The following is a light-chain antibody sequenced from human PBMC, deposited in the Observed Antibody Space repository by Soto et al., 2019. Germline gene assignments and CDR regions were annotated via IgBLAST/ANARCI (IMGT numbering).Light chain of an antibody. J-gene: IGKJ5*01. CDR2: GAS. Sequence: TQSPATLSVSPGEGATLSCRASQNIKNLLAWYQQRPGQSPRLLFYGASTRATGVPARFSGSGSGTEFTLAISSMQSEDFEVYYCQQYHNWPITFGQGTRLEIK. V-gene: IGKV3-15*01. CDR1: QNIKNL. CDR3: QQYHNWPIT.